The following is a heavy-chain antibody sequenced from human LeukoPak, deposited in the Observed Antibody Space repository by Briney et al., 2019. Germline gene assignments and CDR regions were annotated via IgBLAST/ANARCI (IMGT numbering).Heavy chain of an antibody. D-gene: IGHD6-13*01. CDR1: GGTFSGYA. CDR2: IIPIFGTA. V-gene: IGHV1-69*06. Sequence: SVKVSCKASGGTFSGYAISWVRQAPGQGLEWMGGIIPIFGTANYAQKFQGRVTITADKSTSTAYMELSSLRSEDTAVYYCARGGGGSSSWYRSYYYYYMDVWGKGTTVTVSS. J-gene: IGHJ6*03. CDR3: ARGGGGSSSWYRSYYYYYMDV.